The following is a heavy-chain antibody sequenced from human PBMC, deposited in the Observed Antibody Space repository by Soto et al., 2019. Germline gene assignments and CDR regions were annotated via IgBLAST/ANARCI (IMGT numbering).Heavy chain of an antibody. Sequence: EVQLVESGGGLVQPGGSLRLSCAASGFTFSSYWMHWVRQAPGKGLVWVSRINSDGSSTSYADSVKGRFTISRDNAKNPLYLQMNSLRAEDTAVYYCAREYRGGYDHFDYWGQGTLVTVSS. V-gene: IGHV3-74*01. J-gene: IGHJ4*02. D-gene: IGHD5-12*01. CDR2: INSDGSST. CDR1: GFTFSSYW. CDR3: AREYRGGYDHFDY.